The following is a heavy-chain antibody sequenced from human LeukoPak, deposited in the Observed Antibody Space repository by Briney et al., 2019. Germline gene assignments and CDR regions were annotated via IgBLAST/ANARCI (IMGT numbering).Heavy chain of an antibody. CDR1: GFTFSSYA. CDR3: AKPRGEEWLVGLYDAFDI. Sequence: PGGSLRLSCAASGFTFSSYAMSWVRQAPGKGLEWVSVISGSDGSTYYADSVKGRFTISRENSKNTLYLQMNSLRAEDTAVFYCAKPRGEEWLVGLYDAFDIWGQGTMVTVSS. CDR2: ISGSDGST. J-gene: IGHJ3*02. V-gene: IGHV3-23*01. D-gene: IGHD6-19*01.